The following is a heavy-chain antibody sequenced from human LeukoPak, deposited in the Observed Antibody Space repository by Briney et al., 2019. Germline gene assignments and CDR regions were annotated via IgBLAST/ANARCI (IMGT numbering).Heavy chain of an antibody. Sequence: GGSLRLSCAASGFTFSSYAMSWVRQAPGKGLEWVSATSGSGGSTYYADSVKGRFTISRDNSKNTLYLQMNSLRAEDTAVYYCAKDRSGGYDLYYYFDYWGQGTLVTVSS. CDR3: AKDRSGGYDLYYYFDY. V-gene: IGHV3-23*01. J-gene: IGHJ4*02. CDR2: TSGSGGST. CDR1: GFTFSSYA. D-gene: IGHD5-12*01.